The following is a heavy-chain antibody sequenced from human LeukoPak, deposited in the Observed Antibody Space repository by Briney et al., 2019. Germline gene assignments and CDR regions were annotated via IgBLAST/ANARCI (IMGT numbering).Heavy chain of an antibody. Sequence: PGGSLRLSCAASGFTFSSYGMHWVRQAPGKGLEWVSAISGSGGSTHYADSVKGRFTISRDNSKNTLYLQMNSLRAEDTAVYYCASLRVQPRRGPSMDVWGQGTTVTVSS. V-gene: IGHV3-23*01. CDR1: GFTFSSYG. CDR2: ISGSGGST. CDR3: ASLRVQPRRGPSMDV. J-gene: IGHJ6*02.